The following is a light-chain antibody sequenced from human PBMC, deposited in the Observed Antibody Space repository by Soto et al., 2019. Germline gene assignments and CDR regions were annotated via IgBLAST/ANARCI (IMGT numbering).Light chain of an antibody. Sequence: IEMTQYHATRSASIGDIFTITCRASQSISSWLAWYQQQTGKEPKLLIYDAYSLESGVPDRFSGSGSGAEYTLTISTLQSEEGAGYYCQQYDKCTRTFGKGTKVE. J-gene: IGKJ1*01. CDR1: QSISSW. V-gene: IGKV1-5*01. CDR3: QQYDKCTRT. CDR2: DAY.